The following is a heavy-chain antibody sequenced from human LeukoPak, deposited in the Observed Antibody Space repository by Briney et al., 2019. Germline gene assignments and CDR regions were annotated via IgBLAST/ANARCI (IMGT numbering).Heavy chain of an antibody. D-gene: IGHD2-15*01. Sequence: GESLRISCKGSGYSFTNYWISWVRQMPGKGLEWMGRIDPSDSYTNYSPSFQGHVTISADKPISTAYLQWSSLKASDTAMYYCARSTYCSGGSCYIDYWGQGTLVTVSS. CDR2: IDPSDSYT. CDR1: GYSFTNYW. CDR3: ARSTYCSGGSCYIDY. J-gene: IGHJ4*02. V-gene: IGHV5-10-1*01.